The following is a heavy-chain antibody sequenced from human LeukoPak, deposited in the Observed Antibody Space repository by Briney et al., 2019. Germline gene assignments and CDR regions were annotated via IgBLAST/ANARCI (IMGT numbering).Heavy chain of an antibody. J-gene: IGHJ6*02. Sequence: SQSPCLTPTVSRGSPSSGMYSRGWIRHPAGEGLEWLRRIYTRGSSNSNPLPKSGVTISDDTSKKQFSLQLSSGAAANAAVYYCARFSYGYDYYYGMDVWGQGTTVTVSS. D-gene: IGHD5-18*01. CDR2: IYTRGSS. CDR1: RGSPSSGMYS. V-gene: IGHV4-61*02. CDR3: ARFSYGYDYYYGMDV.